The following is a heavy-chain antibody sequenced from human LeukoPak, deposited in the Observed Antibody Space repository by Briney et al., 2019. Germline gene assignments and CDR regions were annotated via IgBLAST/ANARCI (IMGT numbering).Heavy chain of an antibody. CDR3: ARRRSSNWAFDS. Sequence: PSETLSLTCTVSGGSIDGYYWSWIRQPPGKELECIGNIYYSGSTNYDPSLKSRVTISGDTSKNHFSLRLSSVTAADTAVYYCARRRSSNWAFDSWGQGTLVTVSS. CDR1: GGSIDGYY. CDR2: IYYSGST. V-gene: IGHV4-59*08. D-gene: IGHD6-13*01. J-gene: IGHJ4*02.